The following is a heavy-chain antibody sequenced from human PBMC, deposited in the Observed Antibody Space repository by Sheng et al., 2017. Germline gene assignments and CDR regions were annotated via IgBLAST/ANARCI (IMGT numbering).Heavy chain of an antibody. J-gene: IGHJ3*02. Sequence: VQLVQSGAEVKKPGASVKVSCKASGYTFTSYGISWVRQAPRQGLEWMGWISVYNGNTNYAHKLQGRVTMTTDTSTSTAYMELRSLRFDDTAVYYCARGLYCGGDCYAHAFDIWGRGTMVTVSS. V-gene: IGHV1-18*01. D-gene: IGHD2-21*01. CDR3: ARGLYCGGDCYAHAFDI. CDR2: ISVYNGNT. CDR1: GYTFTSYG.